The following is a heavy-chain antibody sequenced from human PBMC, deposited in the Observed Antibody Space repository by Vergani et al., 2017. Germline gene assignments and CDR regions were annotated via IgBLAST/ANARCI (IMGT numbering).Heavy chain of an antibody. V-gene: IGHV5-51*01. D-gene: IGHD2-15*01. J-gene: IGHJ6*02. CDR3: ARHRGWGLVVVAATPWYYYYGMDV. CDR2: IYPGDSDT. CDR1: GYSFTSYW. Sequence: EVQLVQSGAEVKKRGESQKIFCKGSGYSFTSYWIGWVRQMPGKGLEWMGIIYPGDSDTRYSPSFQGQVTISADKSISTAYLQWGSLKPSDTAMYYCARHRGWGLVVVAATPWYYYYGMDVWGQGTTVTVSS.